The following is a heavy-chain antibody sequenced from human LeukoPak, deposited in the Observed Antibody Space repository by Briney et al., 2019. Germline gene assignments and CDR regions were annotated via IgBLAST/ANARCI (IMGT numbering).Heavy chain of an antibody. CDR2: IYTSGST. CDR1: GGSISSYY. CDR3: ARVSCSSTSCYRFDP. V-gene: IGHV4-4*07. J-gene: IGHJ5*02. D-gene: IGHD2-2*01. Sequence: PSETLSLTCTVSGGSISSYYWSWIRQPDGKGLEWIGRIYTSGSTNYNPSLKSRVTMSVDTSKNQFSLKLSSVTAADTAVYYCARVSCSSTSCYRFDPWGQGTLVTVSS.